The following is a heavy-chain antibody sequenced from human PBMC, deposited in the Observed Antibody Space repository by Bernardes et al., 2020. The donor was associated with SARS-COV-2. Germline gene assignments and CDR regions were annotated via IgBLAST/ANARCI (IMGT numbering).Heavy chain of an antibody. CDR3: ARDPDPTLTYYDFWSGYTYYYYYGMDV. D-gene: IGHD3-3*01. J-gene: IGHJ6*02. CDR2: ISYDGSNK. CDR1: GFTFSSYA. V-gene: IGHV3-30*01. Sequence: GGSLRLSCAASGFTFSSYAMHWVRQAPGKGLEWVAVISYDGSNKYYADSVKGRFTISRDNSKNTLYLQMNSLRAEDTAVYYCARDPDPTLTYYDFWSGYTYYYYYGMDVWGQGTTVTVSS.